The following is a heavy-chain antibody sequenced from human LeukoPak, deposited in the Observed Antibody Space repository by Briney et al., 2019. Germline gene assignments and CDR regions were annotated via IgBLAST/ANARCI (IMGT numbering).Heavy chain of an antibody. J-gene: IGHJ4*02. CDR3: AKDFPYSSSWYCFEY. V-gene: IGHV3-23*01. CDR2: ISGSGGST. CDR1: GFTFSSYA. D-gene: IGHD6-13*01. Sequence: QSGGSLRLSCAASGFTFSSYAVSWVRQAPGKGLEWVSAISGSGGSTYYADSVKGRFTISRDNSKNTLYLQMNSLRAEDTAVYYCAKDFPYSSSWYCFEYWGQGTLVTVSS.